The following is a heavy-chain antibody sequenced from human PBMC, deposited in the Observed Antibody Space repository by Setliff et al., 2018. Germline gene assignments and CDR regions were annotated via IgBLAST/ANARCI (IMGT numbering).Heavy chain of an antibody. D-gene: IGHD6-19*01. V-gene: IGHV4-4*07. CDR2: IYTTWST. J-gene: IGHJ6*03. Sequence: PSETLSLTCTVSGGPISSYFWSWIRQPAGKGLEWIGRIYTTWSTNYNPSLRSRVSISLDTSKNQFSLNLTSVTAADTAVYYCARATSGWYSAYYYYMDVWGKGTTVTVSS. CDR1: GGPISSYF. CDR3: ARATSGWYSAYYYYMDV.